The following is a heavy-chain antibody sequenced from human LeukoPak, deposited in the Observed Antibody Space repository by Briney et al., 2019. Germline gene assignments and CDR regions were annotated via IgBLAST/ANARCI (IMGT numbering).Heavy chain of an antibody. D-gene: IGHD6-13*01. CDR1: GFTFNTYT. Sequence: PGGSLRLSCAASGFTFNTYTMNWVRQAPGKGLEWVSYISGSSGIIDYADSVRGRFTISRDNAKNSLYLQMNSLRAEDTAVYYCAKDLRALAAAGMIHAFDYWGQGTLVTVSS. CDR3: AKDLRALAAAGMIHAFDY. V-gene: IGHV3-48*01. CDR2: ISGSSGII. J-gene: IGHJ4*02.